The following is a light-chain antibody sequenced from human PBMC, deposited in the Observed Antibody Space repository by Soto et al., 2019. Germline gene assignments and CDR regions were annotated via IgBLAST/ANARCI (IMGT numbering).Light chain of an antibody. CDR2: GSS. Sequence: EVVLTQSPGTLSSSPGERATLSCRASQSVSNNYFAWYQQKPGQAPRPLIFGSSDRATGIPDRFTGSGSGTDFTLTISRLEPEDFAVYYCQQYGSSPPYTFGQGTKLEIK. V-gene: IGKV3-20*01. J-gene: IGKJ2*01. CDR3: QQYGSSPPYT. CDR1: QSVSNNY.